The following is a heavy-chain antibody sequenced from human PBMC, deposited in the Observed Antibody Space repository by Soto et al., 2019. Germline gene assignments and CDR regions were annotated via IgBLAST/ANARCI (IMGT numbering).Heavy chain of an antibody. CDR1: GGTFSSYA. CDR3: ARDPRDGYNLGYFQH. Sequence: QVQLVQSGAEVKKPGSSVKVSCKASGGTFSSYAISWVRQAPRQGLEWMGGIIPIFGTANYAQKFQGRVTITADESTSTAYMELSSLRSEDTAVYYCARDPRDGYNLGYFQHWGQGTLVTVSS. J-gene: IGHJ1*01. D-gene: IGHD5-12*01. CDR2: IIPIFGTA. V-gene: IGHV1-69*01.